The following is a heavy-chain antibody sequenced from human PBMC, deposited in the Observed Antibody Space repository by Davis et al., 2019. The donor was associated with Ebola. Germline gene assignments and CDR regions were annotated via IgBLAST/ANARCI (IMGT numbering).Heavy chain of an antibody. J-gene: IGHJ6*04. D-gene: IGHD6-19*01. CDR1: GYTFTSYD. CDR3: ERGRVTAVAGYYYGMDV. CDR2: MNPNSGNT. Sequence: ASVKVSCKASGYTFTSYDINWVRQATGQGLEWMGWMNPNSGNTSYAQTFQGRVTMTRNTSISTAYMELSSLRSEDTAVYYCERGRVTAVAGYYYGMDVWGKGTTVTGSS. V-gene: IGHV1-8*01.